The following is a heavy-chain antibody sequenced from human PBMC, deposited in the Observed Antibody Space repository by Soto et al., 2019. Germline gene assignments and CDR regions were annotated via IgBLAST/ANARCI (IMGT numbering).Heavy chain of an antibody. Sequence: ASAKVSCKASGYTFTSYGISWVRQPPGQGLEWMGWISAYNGNTNYAQKLQGRVTMTTDTSTSTAYMELRSLRSDDTAVYYCARLVLWFGEKTGGWFDPWGQGTLVTVSS. CDR2: ISAYNGNT. CDR1: GYTFTSYG. J-gene: IGHJ5*02. CDR3: ARLVLWFGEKTGGWFDP. V-gene: IGHV1-18*01. D-gene: IGHD3-10*01.